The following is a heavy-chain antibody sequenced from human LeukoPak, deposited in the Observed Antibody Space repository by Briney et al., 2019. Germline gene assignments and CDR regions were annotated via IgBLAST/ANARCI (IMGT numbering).Heavy chain of an antibody. Sequence: GGSLRLSCAASGFTFTSYWMSWVRQAPGKGLEWVANIKQDGSEKYYVDSVKGRFTISRDNAKNSLYLQMNSLRAEDTALYYCASQSYGLFEYWGQGTLVTVSS. CDR1: GFTFTSYW. V-gene: IGHV3-7*01. J-gene: IGHJ4*02. CDR2: IKQDGSEK. CDR3: ASQSYGLFEY. D-gene: IGHD3-10*01.